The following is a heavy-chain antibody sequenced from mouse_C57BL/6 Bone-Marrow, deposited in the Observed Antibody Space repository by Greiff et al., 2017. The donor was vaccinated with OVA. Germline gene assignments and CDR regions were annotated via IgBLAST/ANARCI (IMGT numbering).Heavy chain of an antibody. Sequence: EVMLVESGGGLVQPGESLKLSCESNEYEFPSHDMSWVRKTPEKRLELVAAINSDGGSTYYPDTMERRFIISRDNTKKTLYLQMSSLRSEDTALYYGAREGSTMITTRYFDYWGQGTTLTVSS. CDR1: EYEFPSHD. V-gene: IGHV5-2*01. J-gene: IGHJ2*01. CDR3: AREGSTMITTRYFDY. CDR2: INSDGGST. D-gene: IGHD2-4*01.